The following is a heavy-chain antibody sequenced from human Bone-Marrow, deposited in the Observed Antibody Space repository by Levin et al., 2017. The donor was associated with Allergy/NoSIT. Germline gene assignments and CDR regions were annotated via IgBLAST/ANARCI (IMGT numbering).Heavy chain of an antibody. CDR1: GFSLSNARMG. Sequence: SGPTLVKPTETLTLTCTVSGFSLSNARMGVSWIRQPPGKALEWLAHIFSNDEKSYSTSLKSRLTISKDTSKSQVVLTMTNRDPVDTSTYYCARICGGGSPVRLRIFDYWGQGTLVTVSS. D-gene: IGHD2-15*01. V-gene: IGHV2-26*01. CDR2: IFSNDEK. J-gene: IGHJ4*02. CDR3: ARICGGGSPVRLRIFDY.